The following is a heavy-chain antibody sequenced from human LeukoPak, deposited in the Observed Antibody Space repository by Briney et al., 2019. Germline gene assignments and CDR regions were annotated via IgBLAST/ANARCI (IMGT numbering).Heavy chain of an antibody. CDR1: GYTFTSYY. V-gene: IGHV1-46*01. CDR2: INPSGGST. J-gene: IGHJ4*02. Sequence: ASVKVSFKASGYTFTSYYMHWVRQAPGQGLEWMGIINPSGGSTSYAQKFQGRGTMTRDTSTSTVYMELSSLRSEDPAVYYCARDMGTAAATNYWGQGTLVTVPS. CDR3: ARDMGTAAATNY. D-gene: IGHD6-13*01.